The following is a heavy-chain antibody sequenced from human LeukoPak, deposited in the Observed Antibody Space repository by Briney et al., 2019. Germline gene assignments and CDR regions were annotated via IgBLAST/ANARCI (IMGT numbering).Heavy chain of an antibody. D-gene: IGHD3-3*01. CDR3: ARDNYYDFWSGYPNAGSV. CDR2: IIPIFGTA. Sequence: SVKVSCKASRGTFSSYAISWVRQAPGQGLEWMGGIIPIFGTANYAQKFQGRVTITTDESTSTAYMELSSLRSEDTAVYYCARDNYYDFWSGYPNAGSVWGKGTTVTVSS. CDR1: RGTFSSYA. J-gene: IGHJ6*04. V-gene: IGHV1-69*05.